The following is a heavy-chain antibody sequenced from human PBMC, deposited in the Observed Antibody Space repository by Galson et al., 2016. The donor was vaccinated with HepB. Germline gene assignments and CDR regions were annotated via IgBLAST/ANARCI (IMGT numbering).Heavy chain of an antibody. V-gene: IGHV2-70*01. CDR1: GFSLSTTGVC. Sequence: PALVKPTQTLTLTCTFSGFSLSTTGVCVSWIRQSPGKALEWLALIDWADDKFYSTYLKTRLSISKDTSKNQVVLTMTNMDPVDTATYFCSRICPFYAESVVFYYGDYWGQGALVTVSS. D-gene: IGHD3-22*01. CDR3: SRICPFYAESVVFYYGDY. CDR2: IDWADDK. J-gene: IGHJ4*02.